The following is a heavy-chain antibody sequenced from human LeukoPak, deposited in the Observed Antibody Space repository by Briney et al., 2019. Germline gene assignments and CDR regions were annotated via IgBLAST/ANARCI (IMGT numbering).Heavy chain of an antibody. CDR3: ARDDGDV. CDR2: INEDGSGK. CDR1: GFTFSNYW. Sequence: GSLRLSCVSSGFTFSNYWMKWVRQAPGKGLEWVASINEDGSGKFSVGSVKDRITISRDNTRNSLDLQINSLTVEDTAIYYCARDDGDVWGTGTTVTVSS. J-gene: IGHJ6*04. V-gene: IGHV3-7*01.